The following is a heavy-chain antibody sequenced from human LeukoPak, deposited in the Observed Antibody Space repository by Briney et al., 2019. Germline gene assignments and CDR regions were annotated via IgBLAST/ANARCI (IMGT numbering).Heavy chain of an antibody. CDR3: GTLLSNGPFDY. CDR1: GYTFTGYY. J-gene: IGHJ4*02. Sequence: ASVKVSCKASGYTFTGYYMHWVRQAPGQGLEWIGWINPNSGGTNYAQKFQGRVTMTRDTSISTAYMELSRLRSDDTAVYYCGTLLSNGPFDYWGQGSLVTVSS. CDR2: INPNSGGT. V-gene: IGHV1-2*02.